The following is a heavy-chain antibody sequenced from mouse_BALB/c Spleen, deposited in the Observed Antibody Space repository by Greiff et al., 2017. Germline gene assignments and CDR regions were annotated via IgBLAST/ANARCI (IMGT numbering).Heavy chain of an antibody. D-gene: IGHD2-10*01. J-gene: IGHJ2*01. CDR2: ISSGSSTI. CDR3: ARFGPYHFDY. CDR1: GFTFSSFG. Sequence: EVQGVESGGGLVQPGGSRKLSCAASGFTFSSFGMHWVRQAPEKGLEWVAYISSGSSTIYYADTVKGRFTISRDNPKNTLFLQMTSLRSEDTAMYYCARFGPYHFDYWGQGTTLTVSS. V-gene: IGHV5-17*02.